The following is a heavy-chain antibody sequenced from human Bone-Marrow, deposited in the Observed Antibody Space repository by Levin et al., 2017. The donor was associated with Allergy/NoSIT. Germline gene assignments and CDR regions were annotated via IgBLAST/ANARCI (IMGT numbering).Heavy chain of an antibody. CDR3: ARHVQWHRWYYYDS. D-gene: IGHD6-19*01. CDR1: GSSFTDNW. Sequence: GGSLRLSCKAVGSSFTDNWIAWMRRTPGNGLEWLGIIYPRDSDARYSPSFQGQVTISADNSISTTYLQWSSLKASDTAVYYCARHVQWHRWYYYDSWGQGTLVTVSS. CDR2: IYPRDSDA. V-gene: IGHV5-51*01. J-gene: IGHJ4*02.